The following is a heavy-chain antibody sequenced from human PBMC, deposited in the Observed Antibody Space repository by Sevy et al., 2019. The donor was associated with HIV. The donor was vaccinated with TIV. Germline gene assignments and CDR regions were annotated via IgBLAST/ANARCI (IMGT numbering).Heavy chain of an antibody. Sequence: GGSLRLSCAASGFTFSSYSMNWVRQAPGKGLEWVSSISGISNYVYYEDSVKGRFSISRDNGKNSLFLQMNSLRVEDTAVYYCERRADRTYHDAFDIWGQGTMVTVSS. D-gene: IGHD2-15*01. CDR1: GFTFSSYS. CDR3: ERRADRTYHDAFDI. V-gene: IGHV3-21*01. J-gene: IGHJ3*02. CDR2: ISGISNYV.